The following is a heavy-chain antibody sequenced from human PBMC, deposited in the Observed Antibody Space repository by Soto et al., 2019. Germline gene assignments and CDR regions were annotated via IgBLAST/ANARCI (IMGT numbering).Heavy chain of an antibody. D-gene: IGHD3-22*01. CDR3: AIRSDSCYYDSSDCFAI. CDR1: GYSFTSYW. CDR2: IYPGDSDT. V-gene: IGHV5-51*01. Sequence: GESLKISCKGSGYSFTSYWIGWVRQMPGKGLEWMGIIYPGDSDTRYSPSFQGQVTISADKSISTAYLQWSSLKASDTAMYYCAIRSDSCYYDSSDCFAIWGQGTTVTVS. J-gene: IGHJ3*02.